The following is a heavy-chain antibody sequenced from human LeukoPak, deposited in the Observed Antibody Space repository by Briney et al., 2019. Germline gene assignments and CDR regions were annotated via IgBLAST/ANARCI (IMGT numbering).Heavy chain of an antibody. D-gene: IGHD3-22*01. CDR3: ARGDYYDRRFDY. CDR2: IKQDGTEK. V-gene: IGHV3-7*01. J-gene: IGHJ4*02. Sequence: GGSLRLSCVASGFTFSSDWMNWVRQAPGKGLEWVADIKQDGTEKYYVDSVKGRFTISRDNAKNSLYLQMNSLRAEDTAVYYCARGDYYDRRFDYWGQGTLVTVSS. CDR1: GFTFSSDW.